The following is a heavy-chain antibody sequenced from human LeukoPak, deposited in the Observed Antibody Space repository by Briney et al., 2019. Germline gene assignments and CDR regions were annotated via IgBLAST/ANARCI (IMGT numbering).Heavy chain of an antibody. CDR3: ARDYSSGYYYAPFDY. D-gene: IGHD3-22*01. Sequence: SVKVSCKASGGTFSSYAISWVRQAPGQGLEWMGGIIPIFGTANYAQKFQGRVTNTTDESTSTAYMELSSLRSEDTAVYYCARDYSSGYYYAPFDYWGQGTLVTVSS. V-gene: IGHV1-69*05. CDR2: IIPIFGTA. J-gene: IGHJ4*02. CDR1: GGTFSSYA.